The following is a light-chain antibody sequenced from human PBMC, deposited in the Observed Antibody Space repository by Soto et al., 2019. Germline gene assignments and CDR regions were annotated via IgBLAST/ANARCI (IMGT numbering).Light chain of an antibody. CDR2: GTS. V-gene: IGKV3-20*01. CDR1: QSVKSSY. J-gene: IGKJ4*01. Sequence: EIVLTQSPDTLSLSPGERATLSCRVSQSVKSSYLAWYQQKPGQAPRLLISGTSNRATGIPDRFSGSGSGTEFTLTIISLQSEDSAVYYCQQYNDWPLTFGGGTKVDIK. CDR3: QQYNDWPLT.